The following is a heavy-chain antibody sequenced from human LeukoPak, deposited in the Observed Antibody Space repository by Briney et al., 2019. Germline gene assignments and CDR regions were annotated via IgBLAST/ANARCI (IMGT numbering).Heavy chain of an antibody. V-gene: IGHV3-23*01. CDR2: ISGSGGST. CDR1: GFTFSSDA. Sequence: GGSLRLSCAVSGFTFSSDAMSWVRQAPGKGPEWVSGISGSGGSTYYADSVKGRFTISRDKSKNTLCLQMNSLRAEDTAVYYCAKGRRGFSGYDYVFSAGYYFDYWGQGTLVTVSS. J-gene: IGHJ4*02. CDR3: AKGRRGFSGYDYVFSAGYYFDY. D-gene: IGHD5-12*01.